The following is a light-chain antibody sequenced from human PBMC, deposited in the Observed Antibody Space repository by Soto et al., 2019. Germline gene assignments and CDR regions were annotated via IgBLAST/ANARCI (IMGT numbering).Light chain of an antibody. CDR1: SSDVGGYNY. CDR3: CSYGNSRWV. Sequence: QSALTQPASVSGSPGQSITISCTGTSSDVGGYNYVSWYQQHPGKAPKLMIYEDYKRPSGVSTRFSGSRFGNTASLTIFGLQAEDEADYYCCSYGNSRWVFGGGTKLTVL. J-gene: IGLJ3*02. CDR2: EDY. V-gene: IGLV2-14*01.